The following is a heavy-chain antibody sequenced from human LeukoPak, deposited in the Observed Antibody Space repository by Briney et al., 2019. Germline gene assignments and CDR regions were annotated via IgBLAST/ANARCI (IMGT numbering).Heavy chain of an antibody. Sequence: GASVKVSCKASGYTFTNYYMHWVRQAPGQGLEWVGWINPYSGDTDYAQNLRGRVTLTTDTSTSTAYMELRSLRSDDSAVYYCARPQATGAGYYFDSWGQGTLVSVSS. CDR3: ARPQATGAGYYFDS. CDR1: GYTFTNYY. D-gene: IGHD6-13*01. V-gene: IGHV1-18*04. J-gene: IGHJ4*02. CDR2: INPYSGDT.